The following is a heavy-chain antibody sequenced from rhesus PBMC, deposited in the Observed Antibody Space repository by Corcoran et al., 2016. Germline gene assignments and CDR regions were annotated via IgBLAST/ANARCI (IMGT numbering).Heavy chain of an antibody. CDR2: INSGGGST. CDR1: GFTFSSYW. J-gene: IGHJ4*01. Sequence: EVQLVESGGGLAKPGGSLRLSCAASGFTFSSYWMNWVRQAPGKGLEWVSAINSGGGSTSYAGSVKGRFTISRDNAKNTLSLQLNSLRAEDSAVYYCAKDPGLYGSHFDYWGQGVLVTVSS. V-gene: IGHV3S42*01. CDR3: AKDPGLYGSHFDY. D-gene: IGHD4-29*01.